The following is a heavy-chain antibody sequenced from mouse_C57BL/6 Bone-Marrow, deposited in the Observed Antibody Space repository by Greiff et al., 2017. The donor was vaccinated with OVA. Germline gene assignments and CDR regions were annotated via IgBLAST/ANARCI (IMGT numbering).Heavy chain of an antibody. D-gene: IGHD2-5*01. Sequence: QVQLQESGAELVRPGASVTLSCKASGYTFTDYEMHWVKQTPVHGLEWIGAIDPETGGTAYNQKFKGKAILTADKSSSTAYMELRSLTSEVSAVYYCTRSYSNYGDFDYWGQGTTLTVSS. CDR1: GYTFTDYE. J-gene: IGHJ2*01. CDR3: TRSYSNYGDFDY. CDR2: IDPETGGT. V-gene: IGHV1-15*01.